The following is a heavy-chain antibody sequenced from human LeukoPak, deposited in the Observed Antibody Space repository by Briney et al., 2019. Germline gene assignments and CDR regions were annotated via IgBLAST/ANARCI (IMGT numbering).Heavy chain of an antibody. V-gene: IGHV3-48*01. CDR2: ISSSSSTI. CDR3: AREGRAAAGTSPYYY. CDR1: GYTFSSDS. D-gene: IGHD6-13*01. Sequence: GGCLRLACGASGYTFSSDSMNSVRQAPGKGLEWDSYISSSSSTIYYADSVKGRFTISRDNAKNSLYLQMNSLRPDDTAVYYCAREGRAAAGTSPYYYWGQGTLVTVSS. J-gene: IGHJ4*02.